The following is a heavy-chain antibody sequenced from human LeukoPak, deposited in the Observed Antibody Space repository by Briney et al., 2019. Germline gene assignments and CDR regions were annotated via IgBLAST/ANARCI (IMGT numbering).Heavy chain of an antibody. V-gene: IGHV1-69*13. CDR2: IIPIFGTA. J-gene: IGHJ6*03. Sequence: SVTVSCKASGGTFSSYAISWVRQAPGQGLEWMGGIIPIFGTANYAQKFQGRVTITADESTSTAYMELSSLRSEDTAVYYCARGRQLGVLYYYYYYMDVWGKGTTVTVSS. CDR1: GGTFSSYA. D-gene: IGHD6-6*01. CDR3: ARGRQLGVLYYYYYYMDV.